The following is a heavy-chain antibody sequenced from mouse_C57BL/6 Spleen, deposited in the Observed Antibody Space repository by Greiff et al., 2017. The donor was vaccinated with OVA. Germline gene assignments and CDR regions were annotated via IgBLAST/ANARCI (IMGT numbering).Heavy chain of an antibody. CDR2: ISDGGSYT. CDR1: GFTFSSYA. J-gene: IGHJ1*03. CDR3: AREDYGSSLGSFDV. V-gene: IGHV5-4*01. D-gene: IGHD1-1*01. Sequence: EVKVVESGGGLVKPGGSLKLSCAASGFTFSSYAMSWVRQTPEKRLEWVATISDGGSYTHYPDNVKGRFTISRDNAKNNLYLQMSHLKSEDTAMCYGAREDYGSSLGSFDVWGTVTTVTVSS.